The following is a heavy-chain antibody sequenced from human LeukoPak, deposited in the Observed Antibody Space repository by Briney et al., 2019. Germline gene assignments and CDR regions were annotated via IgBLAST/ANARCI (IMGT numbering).Heavy chain of an antibody. D-gene: IGHD4-23*01. CDR2: INHSGST. CDR3: ARATVVTPNWFDP. Sequence: PSETLSLTCAVYGGSFSGYYWSWIRQPPGKGLEWIGEINHSGSTNYNPSLKSRVTISVDTSKNQFSLKLISVTAADTAVYYCARATVVTPNWFDPWGQGTLVTVSS. V-gene: IGHV4-34*01. J-gene: IGHJ5*02. CDR1: GGSFSGYY.